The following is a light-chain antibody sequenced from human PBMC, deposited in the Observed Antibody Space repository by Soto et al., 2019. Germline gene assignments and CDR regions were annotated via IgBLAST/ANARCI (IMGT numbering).Light chain of an antibody. Sequence: DIQMTQSPSSVSASVVYRVTIACLASQGISSRLAWYQQKPGKAPKLLIFAASSLQSGVPSRFSGSRSGPDFTLTISSLQPEDFATYYCLQSYSSPPTFGQGTKVDIK. CDR1: QGISSR. J-gene: IGKJ1*01. CDR3: LQSYSSPPT. V-gene: IGKV1-12*01. CDR2: AAS.